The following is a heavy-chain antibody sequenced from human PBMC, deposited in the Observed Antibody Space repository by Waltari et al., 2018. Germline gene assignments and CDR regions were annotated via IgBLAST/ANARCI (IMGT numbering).Heavy chain of an antibody. Sequence: EVQLVESGGGLVQPGRSLRLSCTASGFTLGEYAMGWVRQVPGTGVQWVGIVRRKTYGGTAVYATSVKGRITISRDDSKNIAYLQMDSLKIDDTAVYYCARLAYFDIWSEADVFDIWGQGTMVTVSS. CDR3: ARLAYFDIWSEADVFDI. CDR1: GFTLGEYA. J-gene: IGHJ3*02. D-gene: IGHD3-3*01. CDR2: VRRKTYGGTA. V-gene: IGHV3-49*04.